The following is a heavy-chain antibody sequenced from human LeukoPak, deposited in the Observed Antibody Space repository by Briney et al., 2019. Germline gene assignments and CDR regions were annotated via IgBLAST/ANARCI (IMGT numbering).Heavy chain of an antibody. D-gene: IGHD6-19*01. J-gene: IGHJ6*02. CDR2: IYYSGST. CDR3: ARGAAVAGTPGYYGMDV. V-gene: IGHV4-31*03. Sequence: PSQTLSLTCTVSGGSVSSGGYYWSWIRQHPGKGLEWIGYIYYSGSTYYNPSLKSRVTISVDTSKNQFSLKLSSVTAADTAVYHCARGAAVAGTPGYYGMDVWGQGTTVTVSS. CDR1: GGSVSSGGYY.